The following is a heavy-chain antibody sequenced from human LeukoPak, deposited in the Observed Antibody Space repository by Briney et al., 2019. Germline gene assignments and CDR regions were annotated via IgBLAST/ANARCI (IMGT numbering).Heavy chain of an antibody. D-gene: IGHD3-10*01. CDR3: ARESGSGTYIVY. CDR1: GGSFSGYY. CDR2: IYYSGSA. Sequence: SETLSLTCAVYGGSFSGYYWSWIRQPPGKGLEWIGHIYYSGSANHNPSLKSRVTISLDTSKNQFSLRLTSVTAADTAVYYCARESGSGTYIVYWGQGTLVTVSS. J-gene: IGHJ4*02. V-gene: IGHV4-59*01.